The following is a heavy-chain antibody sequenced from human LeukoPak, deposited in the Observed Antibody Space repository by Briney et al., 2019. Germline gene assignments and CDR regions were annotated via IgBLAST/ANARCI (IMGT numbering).Heavy chain of an antibody. V-gene: IGHV4-59*12. CDR3: AREGYYDTSASGAFDI. Sequence: PSETLSLTCTVSGGSISSYYWSWIRQPPGKGLEWIGYIYYSGSTNYNPSLKSRVTISVDTSKNQFSLKLSSATAADTAVYYCAREGYYDTSASGAFDIWGQGTLVTVSS. CDR2: IYYSGST. CDR1: GGSISSYY. D-gene: IGHD3-22*01. J-gene: IGHJ3*02.